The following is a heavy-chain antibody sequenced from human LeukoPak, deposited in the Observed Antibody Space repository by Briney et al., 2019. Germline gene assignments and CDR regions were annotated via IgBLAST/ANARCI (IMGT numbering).Heavy chain of an antibody. J-gene: IGHJ4*02. V-gene: IGHV1-2*02. CDR2: INPNSGGT. CDR3: ARSISKSCSSTSCYLFVY. Sequence: ASVKVSCKTSGYTFTSYYMHWVRQAPGQGLEWMGWINPNSGGTNYAQKFQGRVTMTRDTSISTAYMELSRLRSDDTAVYYCARSISKSCSSTSCYLFVYWGQGTLVTVSS. CDR1: GYTFTSYY. D-gene: IGHD2-2*01.